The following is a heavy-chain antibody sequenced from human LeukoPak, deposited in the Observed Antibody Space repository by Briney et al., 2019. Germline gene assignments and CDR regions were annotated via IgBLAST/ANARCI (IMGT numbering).Heavy chain of an antibody. J-gene: IGHJ4*02. V-gene: IGHV1-18*01. Sequence: ASVKVSCKASGSIFSSYAISWVRQAPGQGLEWMGWISTYNGNTNYAQKLQGRVTMTTDTSTSTAYMELRSLVSDDAAGYYCARGDDYGDYWGLYWGQGTLVTVSS. CDR3: ARGDDYGDYWGLY. D-gene: IGHD4-17*01. CDR2: ISTYNGNT. CDR1: GSIFSSYA.